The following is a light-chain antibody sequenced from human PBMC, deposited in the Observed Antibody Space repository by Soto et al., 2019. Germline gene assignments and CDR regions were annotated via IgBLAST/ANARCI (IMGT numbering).Light chain of an antibody. CDR2: RVS. J-gene: IGKJ1*01. Sequence: DVVMTQSPLSLPVTLGQPASISCRSSQSLLHSDGNTYLNWFQQRPGQSPRRLIYRVSNRDSGVADRVSGSGAGSDFTLKSSRGEAEGVGVYYCMQGARWPPWTFGQGTKVEIK. V-gene: IGKV2-30*02. CDR3: MQGARWPPWT. CDR1: QSLLHSDGNTY.